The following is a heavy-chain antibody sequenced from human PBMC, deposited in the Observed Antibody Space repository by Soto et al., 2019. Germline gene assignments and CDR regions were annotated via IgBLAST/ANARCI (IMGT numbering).Heavy chain of an antibody. Sequence: ASVKVSCKVSGYTLTELSMHWVRQAPGKGLEWMGGFDPEDGETIYAQKFQGRVTMTEDTSTDTAYMELSSLRSEDTAVYYCAIPAIKTYYYDSSGYYYFDYWGQGTLVTVSS. D-gene: IGHD3-22*01. V-gene: IGHV1-24*01. CDR2: FDPEDGET. CDR1: GYTLTELS. CDR3: AIPAIKTYYYDSSGYYYFDY. J-gene: IGHJ4*02.